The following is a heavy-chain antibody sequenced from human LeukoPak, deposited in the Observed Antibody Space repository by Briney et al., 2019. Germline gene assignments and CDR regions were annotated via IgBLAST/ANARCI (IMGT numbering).Heavy chain of an antibody. D-gene: IGHD6-25*01. CDR3: ARYRKRLETFDY. V-gene: IGHV4-34*01. CDR1: GGSFSGYY. J-gene: IGHJ4*02. Sequence: SETLSLTCAVYGGSFSGYYWSWIRQPPGKGLEWIGEINHSGSTNYNPSLKSRVTISVDTSKNQFSLKLSSVTAADTAVYYCARYRKRLETFDYWGQGTLVTVSS. CDR2: INHSGST.